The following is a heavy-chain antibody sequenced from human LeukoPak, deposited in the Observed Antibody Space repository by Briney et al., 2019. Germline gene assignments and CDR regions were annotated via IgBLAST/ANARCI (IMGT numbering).Heavy chain of an antibody. CDR3: ARLAGTSDY. D-gene: IGHD6-19*01. CDR1: GGSFSGYY. CDR2: INHSGST. J-gene: IGHJ4*02. V-gene: IGHV4-34*01. Sequence: KPSETLSLTCAVYGGSFSGYYWSWIRQPPGKGLEWIGEINHSGSTNYNPSLKSRVTISVDTSKNQFSLKLSSVTAADTAVYYCARLAGTSDYWGQGTLVTVSS.